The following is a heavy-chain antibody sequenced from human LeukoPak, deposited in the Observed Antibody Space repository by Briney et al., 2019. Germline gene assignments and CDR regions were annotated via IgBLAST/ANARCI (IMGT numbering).Heavy chain of an antibody. D-gene: IGHD2-15*01. Sequence: GGSLRLSCAASGFTFSSYAMRWVRQAPGKGLEWVSGISGSGGSTYYADSVKGWFTSTRDNSKNTLYLQMNSLRAEDTAVYYCAAHCSGGRCFDYWGQGTLVTVSS. J-gene: IGHJ4*02. V-gene: IGHV3-23*01. CDR2: ISGSGGST. CDR1: GFTFSSYA. CDR3: AAHCSGGRCFDY.